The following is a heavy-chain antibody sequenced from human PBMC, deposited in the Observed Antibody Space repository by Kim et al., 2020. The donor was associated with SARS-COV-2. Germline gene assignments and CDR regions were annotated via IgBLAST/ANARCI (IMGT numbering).Heavy chain of an antibody. CDR3: ARAGGSDWFDP. Sequence: GYAQKFQGTVTMTRNTSISTAYMELSSLRSEGTAVYYCARAGGSDWFDPWGQGALVTVSS. D-gene: IGHD3-10*01. V-gene: IGHV1-8*01. J-gene: IGHJ5*02.